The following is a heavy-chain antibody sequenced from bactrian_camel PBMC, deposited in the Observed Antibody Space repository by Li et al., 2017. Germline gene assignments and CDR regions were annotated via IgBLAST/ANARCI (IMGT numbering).Heavy chain of an antibody. CDR3: AADQYAFGLGNAYRY. Sequence: VQLVESGGGLVQPGGSLRLSCAASGFTFSNYYMIWVRQAPGKGLEWVSGISFGGTTTAYLDSVKGRFTISTDNAKDTLYLQMDSLKPEDSAMYYCAADQYAFGLGNAYRYWGQGTQVTVS. CDR1: GFTFSNYY. J-gene: IGHJ4*01. D-gene: IGHD3*01. V-gene: IGHV3S42*01. CDR2: ISFGGTTT.